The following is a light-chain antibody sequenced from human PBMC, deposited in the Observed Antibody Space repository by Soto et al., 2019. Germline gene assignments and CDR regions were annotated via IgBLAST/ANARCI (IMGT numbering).Light chain of an antibody. Sequence: EIVLTQSPGTLSSSPGERATLSCRASQSVSSSHLAWYQQKPGQAPRLLIYGASSRATGIPDRFSGSGSGTDFTLTISRLEPEEFAVYFCQQYGDSPMYTFGQGNKLEI. CDR1: QSVSSSH. J-gene: IGKJ2*01. CDR3: QQYGDSPMYT. CDR2: GAS. V-gene: IGKV3-20*01.